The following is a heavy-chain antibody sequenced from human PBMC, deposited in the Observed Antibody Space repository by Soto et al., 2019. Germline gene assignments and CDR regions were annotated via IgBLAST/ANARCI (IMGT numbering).Heavy chain of an antibody. CDR3: ASGQGRGYSGYDYDPSRGEFDD. D-gene: IGHD5-12*01. J-gene: IGHJ4*02. V-gene: IGHV4-34*01. CDR1: GGSFSGYY. Sequence: SETLSLTCAVYGGSFSGYYWSWIRQPPGKGLEWIGEINHSGSTNYNPSLKSRVTISVDTSKNQFSLKLSSVTAADTAVYYCASGQGRGYSGYDYDPSRGEFDDWGQGTRVTVSS. CDR2: INHSGST.